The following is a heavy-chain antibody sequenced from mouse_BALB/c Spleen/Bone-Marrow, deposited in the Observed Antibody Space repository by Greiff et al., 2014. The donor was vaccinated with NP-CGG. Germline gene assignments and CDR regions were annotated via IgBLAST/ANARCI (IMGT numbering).Heavy chain of an antibody. D-gene: IGHD2-10*02. J-gene: IGHJ2*01. CDR1: GFTFSSYG. CDR2: ISSGGSYT. CDR3: ARQYGNYWDYFDY. Sequence: EVQVVESGGDLVKPGGSLKLSCAASGFTFSSYGMSWVRQTPDKRLEWVATISSGGSYTYYPDSVKGRFTISRDNAKNTLYLQMSRLKSEDTAMYYCARQYGNYWDYFDYWGQGTTLTVSS. V-gene: IGHV5-6*01.